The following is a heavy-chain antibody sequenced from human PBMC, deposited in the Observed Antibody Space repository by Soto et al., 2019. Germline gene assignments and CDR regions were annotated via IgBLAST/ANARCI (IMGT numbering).Heavy chain of an antibody. CDR2: INHSGST. V-gene: IGHV4-34*01. CDR1: GGSFSGYY. J-gene: IGHJ3*02. CDR3: ARLALRFHGAFDI. D-gene: IGHD3-3*01. Sequence: QVQLQQWGAGLLKPSETLSLTCAVYGGSFSGYYWSWIRQPPGKGLEWIGEINHSGSTNYNPSLKSRVTILVDTSKNQFSLKLSSVTAADTAVYYCARLALRFHGAFDIRGQGTMVTVSS.